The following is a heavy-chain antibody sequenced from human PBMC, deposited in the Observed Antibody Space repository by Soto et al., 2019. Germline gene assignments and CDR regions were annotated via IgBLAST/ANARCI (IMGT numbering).Heavy chain of an antibody. D-gene: IGHD3-10*01. CDR1: GFTVSSNY. V-gene: IGHV3-66*01. CDR3: ARGRDHYYYYYGMDV. CDR2: IYSGGST. Sequence: GGSLRLSCAASGFTVSSNYMSWVRQAPGKGLEWVSVIYSGGSTYYADSVKGRFTISRDNSKNTLYLQMNSLRAEDTAVYYCARGRDHYYYYYGMDVWGQGTLVTVSS. J-gene: IGHJ6*02.